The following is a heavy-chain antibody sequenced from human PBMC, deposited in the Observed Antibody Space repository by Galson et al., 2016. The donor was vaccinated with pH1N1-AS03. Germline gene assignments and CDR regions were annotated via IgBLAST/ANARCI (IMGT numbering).Heavy chain of an antibody. Sequence: PALVKPTQTLTLTCSFSGFSLSTGGVHVAWIRQPPGKALEWLALIFWDGETRCRPSLTSRLTITKDTSKNEVVLTMTNMDPVDTATYYCARSTHVNEGLDFWGQGTLVTVSS. J-gene: IGHJ4*02. D-gene: IGHD2-8*01. CDR2: IFWDGET. CDR3: ARSTHVNEGLDF. CDR1: GFSLSTGGVH. V-gene: IGHV2-5*02.